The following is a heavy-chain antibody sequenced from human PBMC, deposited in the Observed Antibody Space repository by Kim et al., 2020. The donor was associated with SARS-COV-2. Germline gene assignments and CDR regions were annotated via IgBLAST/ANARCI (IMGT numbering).Heavy chain of an antibody. J-gene: IGHJ5*02. CDR2: IIPIFGTA. Sequence: SVKVSCKASGGTFSSYAISWVRQAPGQGLEWMGGIIPIFGTANYAQKFQGRVTITADESTSTAYMELSSLRSEDTAVYYCARSGDIVVVPAAYRFINWFDPWGQGTLVTVSS. CDR3: ARSGDIVVVPAAYRFINWFDP. V-gene: IGHV1-69*13. D-gene: IGHD2-2*01. CDR1: GGTFSSYA.